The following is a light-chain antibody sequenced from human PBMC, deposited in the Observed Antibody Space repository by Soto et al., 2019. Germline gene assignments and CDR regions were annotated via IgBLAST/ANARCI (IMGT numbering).Light chain of an antibody. J-gene: IGKJ5*01. V-gene: IGKV3-20*01. CDR3: QQYGDSPKYT. CDR2: GAS. CDR1: QSVGNY. Sequence: TVLTQSPGTLSLSPGERATLSCMASQSVGNYLAWYQQKSGQAPRLLIFGASSRATGIPDRFSGSGSGTDFSLTINRLEPEDFAVYYCQQYGDSPKYTFGQGTRLEIK.